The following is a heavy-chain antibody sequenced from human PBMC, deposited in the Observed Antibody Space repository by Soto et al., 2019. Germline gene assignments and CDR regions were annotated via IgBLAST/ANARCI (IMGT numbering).Heavy chain of an antibody. CDR2: MNPNSGNT. Sequence: ASVKVSCKASGYTFTSYDINWVRQATGQGLEWMGWMNPNSGNTGYAQKFHGRVTMTRNTSISTAYMELSSLRSEDTAVYYCARSLGVDTAMVNNWFDPWGQGTLVTVSS. V-gene: IGHV1-8*01. J-gene: IGHJ5*02. CDR1: GYTFTSYD. CDR3: ARSLGVDTAMVNNWFDP. D-gene: IGHD5-18*01.